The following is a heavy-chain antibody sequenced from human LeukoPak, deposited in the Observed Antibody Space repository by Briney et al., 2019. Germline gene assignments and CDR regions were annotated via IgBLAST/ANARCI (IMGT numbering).Heavy chain of an antibody. D-gene: IGHD3-10*01. Sequence: PGGSLRLSCAASGFTFSSYTMSWVRQAPGKGLEWVSAISGSGGSTYYADSVKGRFTISRDNSKNTLYLQMNSLRAEDTAVYYCAKSYRRTMVRGLGALDYWGQGTLVTVSS. J-gene: IGHJ4*02. CDR3: AKSYRRTMVRGLGALDY. CDR1: GFTFSSYT. V-gene: IGHV3-23*01. CDR2: ISGSGGST.